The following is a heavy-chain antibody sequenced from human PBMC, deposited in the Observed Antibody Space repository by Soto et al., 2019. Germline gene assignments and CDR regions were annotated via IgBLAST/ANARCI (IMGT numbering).Heavy chain of an antibody. CDR3: ARDPPQPRIAAAGTGDYYYYGMDV. V-gene: IGHV3-74*01. J-gene: IGHJ6*02. D-gene: IGHD6-13*01. CDR2: INSDGSST. Sequence: GGSLRLSCAASGFTFSSYWMHWVRQAPGKGLVWVSRINSDGSSTSYADSVKGRFTISRDNAKNTLYLQMNSLRAEDTAVYYCARDPPQPRIAAAGTGDYYYYGMDVWGQGTTVTVSS. CDR1: GFTFSSYW.